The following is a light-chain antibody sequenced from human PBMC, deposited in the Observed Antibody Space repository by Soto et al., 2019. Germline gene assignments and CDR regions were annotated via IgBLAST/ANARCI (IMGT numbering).Light chain of an antibody. CDR2: DAY. Sequence: DIQMTQSPSTLSASVGATVTVTCRASQSVSGWLAWYQQKPGEAPKLLIYDAYALPRGVTSRFSGSGSGTKFTLTIASLQPDDFATYYCQQYETFSGTFGQGTKVDIK. CDR1: QSVSGW. J-gene: IGKJ1*01. CDR3: QQYETFSGT. V-gene: IGKV1-5*01.